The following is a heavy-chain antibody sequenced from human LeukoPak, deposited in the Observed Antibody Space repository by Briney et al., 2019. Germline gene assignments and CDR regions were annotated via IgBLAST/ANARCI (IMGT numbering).Heavy chain of an antibody. CDR2: IIPIFGTA. V-gene: IGHV1-69*05. CDR1: GGTFSSYA. CDR3: ARWLLAYCGGDCYFEYFQH. D-gene: IGHD2-21*02. Sequence: SVKVSCKASGGTFSSYAISWVRQTPGQGLEWMGRIIPIFGTANYAQKFQGRVTITTDESTSTAYMELSSLRSEDTAVYYCARWLLAYCGGDCYFEYFQHWGQGTLVTVSS. J-gene: IGHJ1*01.